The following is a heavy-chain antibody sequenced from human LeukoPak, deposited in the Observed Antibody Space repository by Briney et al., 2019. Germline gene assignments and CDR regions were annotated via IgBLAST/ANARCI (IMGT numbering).Heavy chain of an antibody. V-gene: IGHV4-34*01. Sequence: SETLSLTCAVYGGSFSGYYWSWIRQPPGKGLEWIGEINHSGSTNYNPSLKSRVTISVDTSKNQFSLKLSSVTAADTAVYYCARGPRKYYYYGMDVWGQGTTVTVSS. CDR1: GGSFSGYY. CDR3: ARGPRKYYYYGMDV. CDR2: INHSGST. J-gene: IGHJ6*02.